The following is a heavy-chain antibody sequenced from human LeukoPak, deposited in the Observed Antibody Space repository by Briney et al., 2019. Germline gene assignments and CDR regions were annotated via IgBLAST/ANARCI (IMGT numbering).Heavy chain of an antibody. J-gene: IGHJ3*01. CDR1: GGSFSAYY. CDR3: AIGYVEMDTNLRAFDV. CDR2: INHSGST. Sequence: PSETLSLTCAVYGGSFSAYYWSWIRQPPGKGLECIGEINHSGSTNYNPSLKSRVTISIDTSKNQFSLKLSSVTAADTAVYYCAIGYVEMDTNLRAFDVWGQGTMVTVSS. V-gene: IGHV4-34*01. D-gene: IGHD5-24*01.